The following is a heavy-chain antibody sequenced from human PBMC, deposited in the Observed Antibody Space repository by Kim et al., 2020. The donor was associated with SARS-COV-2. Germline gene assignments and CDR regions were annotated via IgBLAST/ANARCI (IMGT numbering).Heavy chain of an antibody. D-gene: IGHD6-19*01. J-gene: IGHJ4*02. V-gene: IGHV4-59*08. CDR3: ANGVTGTNSFGY. CDR2: IYYSGST. Sequence: SETLSLTCTVSGGSISTYYWSWIRQPPGKGLEWIGYIYYSGSTNYNPSLKSRVTISVDTSKNQFSLKLSSVTAADTAVYYCANGVTGTNSFGYWGQGTLVTVSS. CDR1: GGSISTYY.